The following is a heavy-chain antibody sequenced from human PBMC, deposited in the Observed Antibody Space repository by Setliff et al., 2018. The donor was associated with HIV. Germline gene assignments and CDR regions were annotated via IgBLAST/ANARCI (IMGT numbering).Heavy chain of an antibody. CDR3: ARQTVHTTHSLDFGSPNRDYYYGMDV. V-gene: IGHV5-51*01. J-gene: IGHJ6*02. Sequence: PGESLKLSCKGFAYSFTTFWIAWVRQMPGKGVEWMGIIYPGDSDTTYSPSFQGQDTISVDKSISTAYLQWSSLKASDSAMYYCARQTVHTTHSLDFGSPNRDYYYGMDVWGQGTTVTVSS. CDR2: IYPGDSDT. CDR1: AYSFTTFW. D-gene: IGHD1-1*01.